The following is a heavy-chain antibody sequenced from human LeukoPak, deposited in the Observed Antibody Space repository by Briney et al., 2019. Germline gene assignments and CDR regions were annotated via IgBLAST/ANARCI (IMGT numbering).Heavy chain of an antibody. CDR2: INHSGST. D-gene: IGHD3-9*01. J-gene: IGHJ4*02. CDR1: GGSFSGYY. V-gene: IGHV4-34*01. CDR3: ARHSSGPRYFDWGGLDY. Sequence: SETLSLTCAVYGGSFSGYYWSWIRQPPGKGLEWVGEINHSGSTNYNPSLKSRVTISVDTSKNQFSLKLSSVTAAETAVYYCARHSSGPRYFDWGGLDYWGQGTLVTVSS.